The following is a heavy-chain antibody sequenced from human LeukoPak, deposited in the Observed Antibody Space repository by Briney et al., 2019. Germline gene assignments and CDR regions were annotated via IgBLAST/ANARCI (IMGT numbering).Heavy chain of an antibody. CDR1: GFTFSSYA. V-gene: IGHV3-23*01. J-gene: IGHJ4*02. Sequence: PGGSLRLSCAASGFTFSSYAMSWVGQPPGKGLEWVSAIIGGGSSTYYAASVKGRFTISRDNSKNVLFLQMNSLRAEDTAVYYCAKDRAQQLVLDFWGQGTLVTVSS. D-gene: IGHD6-13*01. CDR2: IIGGGSST. CDR3: AKDRAQQLVLDF.